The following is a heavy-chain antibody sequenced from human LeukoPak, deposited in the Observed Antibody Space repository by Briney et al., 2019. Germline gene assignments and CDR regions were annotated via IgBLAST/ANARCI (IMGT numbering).Heavy chain of an antibody. CDR2: INHSGST. V-gene: IGHV4-34*01. J-gene: IGHJ4*02. Sequence: SETLSLTCAVYGGSFSGYYWSWIRQSPGKGLEWIGEINHSGSTNYNPSLKSRVTISVDTSKNQFSLKLSSVTAADTAVYYCARQYCSSTSCYFDYWGQGTLVTVSS. CDR3: ARQYCSSTSCYFDY. D-gene: IGHD2-2*01. CDR1: GGSFSGYY.